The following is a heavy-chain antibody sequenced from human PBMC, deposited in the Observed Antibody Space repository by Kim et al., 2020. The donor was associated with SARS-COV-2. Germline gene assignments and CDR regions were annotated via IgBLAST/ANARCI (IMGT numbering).Heavy chain of an antibody. Sequence: DSVTGRFTISRDKAKTSLYLQMNSLRAEDTALYYCAKAPSSGWDLPDYWGQGTLVTVSS. D-gene: IGHD6-19*01. V-gene: IGHV3-9*01. CDR3: AKAPSSGWDLPDY. J-gene: IGHJ4*02.